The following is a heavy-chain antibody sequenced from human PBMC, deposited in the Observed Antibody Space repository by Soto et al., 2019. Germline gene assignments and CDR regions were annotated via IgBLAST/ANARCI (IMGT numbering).Heavy chain of an antibody. J-gene: IGHJ6*02. Sequence: ASVKVSCKASGATFSTYAISWVRQAPGQGLEWMGMIIPIFGTTNYAQKFQDRVTITADESTSTAYMELSSLRSEDTAVFYCARDQVPDCSCGSCFCYYGMDVCRQRTTVGVSS. V-gene: IGHV1-69*13. D-gene: IGHD2-15*01. CDR3: ARDQVPDCSCGSCFCYYGMDV. CDR2: IIPIFGTT. CDR1: GATFSTYA.